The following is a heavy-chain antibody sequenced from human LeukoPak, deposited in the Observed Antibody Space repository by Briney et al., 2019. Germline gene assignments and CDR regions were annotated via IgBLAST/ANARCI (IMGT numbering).Heavy chain of an antibody. CDR3: ARDDCSSISCYHNWFDP. V-gene: IGHV3-7*01. CDR1: GFTFSSYW. CDR2: IKQDGSEK. Sequence: GGSLRLTCAASGFTFSSYWMSWVRQAPGKGLEWVANIKQDGSEKYYVDSVKGRFTISRDNAKNSLYLQMNSLRAEDTAVYYCARDDCSSISCYHNWFDPWGQGTLVTVSS. J-gene: IGHJ5*02. D-gene: IGHD2-2*01.